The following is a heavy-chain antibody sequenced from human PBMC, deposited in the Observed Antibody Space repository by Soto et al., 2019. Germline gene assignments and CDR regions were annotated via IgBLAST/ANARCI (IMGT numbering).Heavy chain of an antibody. J-gene: IGHJ4*02. CDR3: VRAMYYADITSYTRCCDN. CDR2: SRDKAQGYST. D-gene: IGHD3-16*01. Sequence: GVSLRLSCAASGFSLSDHYIDWVRQAPGKGLEWVGRSRDKAQGYSTEYAASVKGRFTTSRDDSKNSVLLQMNSLKTEDTPVYYGVRAMYYADITSYTRCCDNWGQETRVAVSS. CDR1: GFSLSDHY. V-gene: IGHV3-72*01.